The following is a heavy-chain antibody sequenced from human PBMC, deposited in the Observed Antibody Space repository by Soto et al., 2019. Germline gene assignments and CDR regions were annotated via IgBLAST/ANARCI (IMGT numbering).Heavy chain of an antibody. CDR3: ANLLNVAAAGTPNYCGVDV. CDR2: ISFDGSKT. J-gene: IGHJ6*02. CDR1: GFSFSVYP. V-gene: IGHV3-30*04. D-gene: IGHD6-13*01. Sequence: VQLVESGGGVVRPGRSLRLSCAASGFSFSVYPMNWVRQGPGKGLEWVAFISFDGSKTYYSDSVKGRFTISRDNSKNTVSLQMNNLIPGDAAVYHCANLLNVAAAGTPNYCGVDVWGQGTTVTVS.